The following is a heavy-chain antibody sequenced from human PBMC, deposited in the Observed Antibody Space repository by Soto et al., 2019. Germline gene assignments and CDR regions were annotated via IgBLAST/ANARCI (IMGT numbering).Heavy chain of an antibody. V-gene: IGHV3-74*01. Sequence: GSLSLSLAASGFYFKKYWMAWVRQAPGKGLEWVSRISDAGSTTTYADSVKGRFTISRDNAKNTLFLKMNSLRAEDTAVYYCYSSVVIPPNVVLDYWGQGTQVT. D-gene: IGHD2-21*01. J-gene: IGHJ4*02. CDR3: YSSVVIPPNVVLDY. CDR1: GFYFKKYW. CDR2: ISDAGSTT.